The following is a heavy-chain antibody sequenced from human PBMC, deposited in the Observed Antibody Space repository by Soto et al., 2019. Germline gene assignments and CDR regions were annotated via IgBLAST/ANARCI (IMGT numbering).Heavy chain of an antibody. D-gene: IGHD6-13*01. CDR2: VNSDGTRK. J-gene: IGHJ4*02. CDR1: GFTFSRYW. Sequence: PGGSLRLSCAVSGFTFSRYWMHWARQAPGKGLVWVSRVNSDGTRKTYADSVKGRFTISRDNAKNTLYLQMNSLRAEDTAVYYCARELYSSPDIDYWGQGTLVTVSS. V-gene: IGHV3-74*01. CDR3: ARELYSSPDIDY.